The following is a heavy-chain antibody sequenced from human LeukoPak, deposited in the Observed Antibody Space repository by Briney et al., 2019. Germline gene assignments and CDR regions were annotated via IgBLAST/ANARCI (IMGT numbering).Heavy chain of an antibody. Sequence: GGSLRLSCAAAGFSFDDYGMSWVRQAPGKGLEWVSGMARDGDSEGYADSVEGRFTISRDNAKNSLYLQMDSLRAEDTAMYYCARGVIRAVAVLGYWGQGTLVTVSS. CDR3: ARGVIRAVAVLGY. CDR2: MARDGDSE. J-gene: IGHJ4*02. V-gene: IGHV3-20*04. CDR1: GFSFDDYG. D-gene: IGHD6-19*01.